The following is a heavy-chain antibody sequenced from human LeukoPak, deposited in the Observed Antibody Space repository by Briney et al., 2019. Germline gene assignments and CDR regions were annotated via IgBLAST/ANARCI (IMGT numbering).Heavy chain of an antibody. D-gene: IGHD3-22*01. CDR3: ASHYYYDSSGSYNWFDP. CDR2: IIPILGIA. J-gene: IGHJ5*02. V-gene: IGHV1-69*04. Sequence: SVKVSCKASGGTFSSYAISWVRQAPGQGLEWMGRIIPILGIANYAQKFQGRVTITADKSTSTAYMELSSLRSEDTAVYYCASHYYYDSSGSYNWFDPWGQGTLVTVSS. CDR1: GGTFSSYA.